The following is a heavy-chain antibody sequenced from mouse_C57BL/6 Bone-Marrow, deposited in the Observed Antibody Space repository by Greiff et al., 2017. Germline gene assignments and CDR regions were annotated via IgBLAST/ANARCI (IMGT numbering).Heavy chain of an antibody. D-gene: IGHD1-1*01. Sequence: DVLGVESGGGLVQPKGSLKLSCAASGFSFNTYSMNWVRQAPGKGLEWVARIRSKSNDYATDYADSVKDRFTISRDDSESILYLQMNALKTEDRAKYYWVRQRSGKAMDYWGQ. CDR1: GFSFNTYS. J-gene: IGHJ4*01. CDR2: IRSKSNDYAT. V-gene: IGHV10-1*01. CDR3: VRQRSGKAMDY.